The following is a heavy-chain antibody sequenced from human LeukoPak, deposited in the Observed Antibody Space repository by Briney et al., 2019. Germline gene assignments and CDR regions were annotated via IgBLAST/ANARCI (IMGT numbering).Heavy chain of an antibody. D-gene: IGHD3-10*01. CDR3: ARASWGYYGSGKIGFDP. Sequence: PSETLSLTCTVSGGSISSYYWSWIRQPPGKGLEWIGYIYYSGSTNYNPSLKSRVTISVDTSKNQFSLKLSSVTAADTAVYYCARASWGYYGSGKIGFDPWGQGTLVTVSS. CDR2: IYYSGST. J-gene: IGHJ5*02. V-gene: IGHV4-59*01. CDR1: GGSISSYY.